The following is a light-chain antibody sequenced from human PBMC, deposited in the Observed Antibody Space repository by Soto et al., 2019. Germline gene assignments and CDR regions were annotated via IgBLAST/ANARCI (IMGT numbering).Light chain of an antibody. CDR1: SSAVGTFSL. CDR3: SSYAGSNNPVV. CDR2: EVS. V-gene: IGLV2-14*02. Sequence: QSALTQPASVSGSPGQSITISCTGSSSAVGTFSLVSWYQHHPGKVPKLIIYEVSKRPSGVPDRFSGSKSGNTASLTVSGLQAEDEADYYCSSYAGSNNPVVFGGGTKVTVL. J-gene: IGLJ2*01.